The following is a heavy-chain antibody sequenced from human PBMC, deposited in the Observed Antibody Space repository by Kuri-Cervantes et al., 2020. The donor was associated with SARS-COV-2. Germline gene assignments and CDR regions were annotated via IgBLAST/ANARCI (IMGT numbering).Heavy chain of an antibody. Sequence: GSLRLSCAVYGGSFSGYYWSWIRQPPGKGLEWIGEINHSGSTNYNPSLKSRVTISVDTSKNQFSLKLSSVTAADTAVYYCARRRYCSSTSCYPFDYWGQGTLVTVSS. D-gene: IGHD2-2*01. V-gene: IGHV4-34*01. J-gene: IGHJ4*02. CDR3: ARRRYCSSTSCYPFDY. CDR2: INHSGST. CDR1: GGSFSGYY.